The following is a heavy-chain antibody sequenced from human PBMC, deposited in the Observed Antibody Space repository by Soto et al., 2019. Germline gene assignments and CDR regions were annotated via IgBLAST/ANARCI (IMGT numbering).Heavy chain of an antibody. CDR1: GGTFSTYT. D-gene: IGHD2-15*01. Sequence: GASVKVSCKASGGTFSTYTFSWVRQAPGQGLEWMGRIIPIFGTPYYAQKFQGRVTITADKSTSTVYMELSSLGSDDTAVYFCARGLECRGYCLDKPTWFGPWGPGTIVTVYS. J-gene: IGHJ5*02. CDR2: IIPIFGTP. CDR3: ARGLECRGYCLDKPTWFGP. V-gene: IGHV1-69*06.